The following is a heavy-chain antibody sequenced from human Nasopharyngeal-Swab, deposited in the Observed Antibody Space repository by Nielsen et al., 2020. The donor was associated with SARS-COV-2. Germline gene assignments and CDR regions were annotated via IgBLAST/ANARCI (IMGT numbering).Heavy chain of an antibody. CDR2: IYYGGTT. V-gene: IGHV4-39*01. Sequence: SETLSLTCTVSGGPISSSSSYCWVWIRQPPGKGLEWIGTIYYGGTTYYNPSLKSRVTMSVDTSTNQVSLKLNSLTATDTAVYYCARAGRVGDAYTGLDVWGQGTTVTVSS. J-gene: IGHJ6*02. CDR1: GGPISSSSSYC. D-gene: IGHD5-24*01. CDR3: ARAGRVGDAYTGLDV.